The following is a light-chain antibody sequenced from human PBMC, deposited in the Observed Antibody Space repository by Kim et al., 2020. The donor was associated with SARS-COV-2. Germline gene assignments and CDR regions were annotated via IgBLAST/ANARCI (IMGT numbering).Light chain of an antibody. V-gene: IGKV3-11*01. J-gene: IGKJ5*01. Sequence: EIVLTQSPATLSLSPGERATLSCRASQSVSYYLAWYQQKPGQPPRLLFYDASNRATGTPARFSGSGSGTDFTLTISSLEPEDFAVYYCQHRRNWPITFGQGTRLEIK. CDR2: DAS. CDR3: QHRRNWPIT. CDR1: QSVSYY.